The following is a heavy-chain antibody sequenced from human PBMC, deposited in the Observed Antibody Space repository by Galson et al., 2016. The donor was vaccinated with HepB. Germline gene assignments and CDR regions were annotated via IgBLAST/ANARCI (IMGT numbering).Heavy chain of an antibody. CDR2: INADSGAT. Sequence: SVKVSCKASGYRFSAYYIHWVRQAPGQGLEWVGRINADSGATYYAPKFQGRVSMSRATSIITAYMELSSLTSDDTAIYFCARDGEEYFYGSGGYSSLDYWGQGTLVTVSS. CDR1: GYRFSAYY. CDR3: ARDGEEYFYGSGGYSSLDY. J-gene: IGHJ4*02. V-gene: IGHV1-2*06. D-gene: IGHD3-22*01.